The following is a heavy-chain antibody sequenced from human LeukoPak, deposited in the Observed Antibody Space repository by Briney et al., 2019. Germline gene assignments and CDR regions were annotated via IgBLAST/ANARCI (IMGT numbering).Heavy chain of an antibody. Sequence: GGTLRLSCAASGFTFSSCGMSWVRQAPGKGREWVGRIKSKIDGGTTDYAAPVKGRFTISRDDSKNTLYLQMNSLKTEDTAVYYCATGVLITFEEVIVDYWGQGTLVTVSS. CDR1: GFTFSSCG. CDR3: ATGVLITFEEVIVDY. D-gene: IGHD3-16*02. V-gene: IGHV3-15*01. J-gene: IGHJ4*02. CDR2: IKSKIDGGTT.